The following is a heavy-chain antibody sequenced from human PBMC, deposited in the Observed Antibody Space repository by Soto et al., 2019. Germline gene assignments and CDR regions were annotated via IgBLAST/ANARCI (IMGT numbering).Heavy chain of an antibody. Sequence: SETLSLTCTVSGGSISSSSYYWGWIRQPPGKGLEWIGSIYYSGSTYYNPSLKGRVTISVDTSKNQFSLKLSSVTAADTAVYYCARARGTHYGSGFYYYYGMDVWGQGTTVTVSS. D-gene: IGHD3-10*01. CDR3: ARARGTHYGSGFYYYYGMDV. J-gene: IGHJ6*02. CDR1: GGSISSSSYY. V-gene: IGHV4-39*01. CDR2: IYYSGST.